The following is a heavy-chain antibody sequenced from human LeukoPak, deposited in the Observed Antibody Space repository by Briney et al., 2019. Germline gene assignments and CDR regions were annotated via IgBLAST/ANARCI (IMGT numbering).Heavy chain of an antibody. J-gene: IGHJ4*02. D-gene: IGHD3-22*01. CDR2: ISSSSSYI. CDR3: ARVSSGYYFDY. CDR1: GFTFSSYS. V-gene: IGHV3-21*01. Sequence: GGSLRLSCAASGFTFSSYSMNWVRQAPGKGLEWVSSISSSSSYIHYADSVKGRFTISRDNAKNSLYLQMNSLRAEDTAVYYCARVSSGYYFDYWGQGTLVTVSS.